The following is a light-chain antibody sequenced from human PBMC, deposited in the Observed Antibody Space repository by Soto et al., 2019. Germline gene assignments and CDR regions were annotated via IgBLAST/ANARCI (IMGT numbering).Light chain of an antibody. J-gene: IGKJ2*01. CDR2: SAS. CDR1: QSVSSSY. V-gene: IGKV3-20*01. CDR3: QQYRRSPPYT. Sequence: EIVLTQSPGTLSLSPGERATLSCRASQSVSSSYLAWYQQKPGQAPRLLIYSASSRATGIPDRFSGSGSGTEFTVTISRLEPEYFAVDYCQQYRRSPPYTFGQGTKLEIK.